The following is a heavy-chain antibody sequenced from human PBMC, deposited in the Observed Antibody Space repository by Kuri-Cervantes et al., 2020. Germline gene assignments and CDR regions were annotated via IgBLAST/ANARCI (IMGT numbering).Heavy chain of an antibody. CDR2: ISWNSGSI. CDR3: AKDWAAMVRGCDY. V-gene: IGHV3-9*01. Sequence: GGSLRLSCAASGFTFDDYAMHWVRQAPGKGLEWVSGISWNSGSIGYADSVKGRFTISRDNAKNSLYLQMNSLRAEGTALYYCAKDWAAMVRGCDYWGQGTLVTVSS. CDR1: GFTFDDYA. D-gene: IGHD5-18*01. J-gene: IGHJ4*02.